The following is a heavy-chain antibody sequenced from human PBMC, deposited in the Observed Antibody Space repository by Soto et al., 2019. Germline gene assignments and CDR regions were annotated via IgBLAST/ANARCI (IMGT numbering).Heavy chain of an antibody. V-gene: IGHV3-23*01. D-gene: IGHD3-10*01. Sequence: GGSLRLSCAASGFTFSSYAMSWVRQAPGKGLEWVSAISGSGGSTYYADSMKGRFTISRDNSKNTLYLQMNSLRAEDTAVYYCAKGGYYYGSGSYYNVYWGQGTLVTVSS. CDR3: AKGGYYYGSGSYYNVY. CDR2: ISGSGGST. J-gene: IGHJ4*02. CDR1: GFTFSSYA.